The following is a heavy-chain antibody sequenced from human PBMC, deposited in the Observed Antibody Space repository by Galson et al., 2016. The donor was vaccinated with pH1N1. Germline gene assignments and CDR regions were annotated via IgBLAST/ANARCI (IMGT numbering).Heavy chain of an antibody. D-gene: IGHD3-3*01. CDR3: SADVYDFWSVSGDY. CDR1: GFTFTNAW. V-gene: IGHV3-15*01. CDR2: IKSKTDGGTT. J-gene: IGHJ4*02. Sequence: SLRLSCAASGFTFTNAWMGWVRQAPGKGLEWVGRIKSKTDGGTTDYAAPVKGRFTISRDDSKNTLYLQINNLKIEDTAVYYCSADVYDFWSVSGDYWGQGTLLTVSS.